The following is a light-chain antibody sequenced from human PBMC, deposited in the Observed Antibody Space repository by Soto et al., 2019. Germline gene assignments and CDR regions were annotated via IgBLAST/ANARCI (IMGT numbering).Light chain of an antibody. V-gene: IGLV2-23*01. Sequence: QSALTQPASVSGSPGESITISCIGTKNDIGSYRFVSWYQQHPGEAPKLMISEGSKRPSGTSNRFSGSKSGNTASLRISGLQAEDEADYNCCSYAGSSTWVFGGGTKVTVL. J-gene: IGLJ3*02. CDR3: CSYAGSSTWV. CDR1: KNDIGSYRF. CDR2: EGS.